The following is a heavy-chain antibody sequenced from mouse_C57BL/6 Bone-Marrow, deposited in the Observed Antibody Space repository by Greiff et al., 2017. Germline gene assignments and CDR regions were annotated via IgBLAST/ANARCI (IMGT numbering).Heavy chain of an antibody. CDR1: GYTFTSYW. Sequence: QVQLQQPGAELVKPGASVTMSCKASGYTFTSYWITWVKQRPGQGLEWIGDIYPGSGSTNYNEKFKSKATLTVDTSSRTAYMQLSSLTSEDSAVYYCARQLRGWFAYWGQGTLVTVSA. CDR2: IYPGSGST. J-gene: IGHJ3*01. V-gene: IGHV1-55*01. CDR3: ARQLRGWFAY. D-gene: IGHD3-2*02.